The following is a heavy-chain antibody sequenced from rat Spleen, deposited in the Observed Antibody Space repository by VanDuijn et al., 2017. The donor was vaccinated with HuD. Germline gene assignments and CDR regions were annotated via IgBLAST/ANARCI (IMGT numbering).Heavy chain of an antibody. J-gene: IGHJ2*01. CDR1: GYSITSNY. CDR2: ISYSDNT. CDR3: AKWGTTYFDY. V-gene: IGHV3-1*01. D-gene: IGHD4-3*01. Sequence: EVQLQESGPGLVKPSQSFSLTWSVTGYSITSNYWGWIRKFPGNKMEWMGYISYSDNTSYNPSLKSRISITRDTSKNQFFLQLNSVTTEDTATYYCAKWGTTYFDYWGQGVMVIVSS.